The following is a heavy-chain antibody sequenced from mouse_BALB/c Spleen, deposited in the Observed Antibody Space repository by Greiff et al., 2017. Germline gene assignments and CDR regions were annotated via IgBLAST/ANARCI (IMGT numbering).Heavy chain of an antibody. Sequence: QVQLQQPGAELVMPGASVKMSCKASGYTFTDYWMHWVKQRPGQGLEWIGAIDTSDSYTSYNQKFKGKATLTVDESSSTAYMQLSSLTSEDSAVYYCARDYDGYYAMDYWGQGTSVTVSS. CDR3: ARDYDGYYAMDY. CDR1: GYTFTDYW. CDR2: IDTSDSYT. D-gene: IGHD2-4*01. V-gene: IGHV1-69*01. J-gene: IGHJ4*01.